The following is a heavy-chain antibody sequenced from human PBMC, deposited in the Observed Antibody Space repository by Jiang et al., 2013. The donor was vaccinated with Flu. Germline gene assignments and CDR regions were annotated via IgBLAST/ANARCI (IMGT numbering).Heavy chain of an antibody. CDR3: ARSYSPGFLEWRKYNNWFDP. V-gene: IGHV2-70*01. D-gene: IGHD3-3*01. CDR1: GFSLSTSGMC. Sequence: KPTQTLTLTCTFSGFSLSTSGMCVSWIRQPPEKALEWLALIDWDDDKYYSTSLKTRLTISKDTSKNQVVLTMTNMDPVDTATYYCARSYSPGFLEWRKYNNWFDPWGQGTLVTVSS. J-gene: IGHJ5*02. CDR2: IDWDDDK.